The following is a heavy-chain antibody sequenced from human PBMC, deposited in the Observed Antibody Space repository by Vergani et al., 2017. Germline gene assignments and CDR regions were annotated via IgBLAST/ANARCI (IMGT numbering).Heavy chain of an antibody. J-gene: IGHJ3*02. CDR2: INHSGST. V-gene: IGHV4-34*01. CDR1: GGSFSGYY. D-gene: IGHD2-21*01. CDR3: ARDRGVVAPDAFDI. Sequence: QVQLQQWGAGLLKPSETLSLTCAVYGGSFSGYYWSWIRQPPGKGLEWIGEINHSGSTNYNPSLKSRVTISVDTSKNQFYLKLSSVTAADTAVYYCARDRGVVAPDAFDIWGQGTMVTVSS.